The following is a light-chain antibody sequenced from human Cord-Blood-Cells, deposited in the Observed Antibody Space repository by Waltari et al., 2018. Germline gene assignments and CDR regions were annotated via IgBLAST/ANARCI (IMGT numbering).Light chain of an antibody. CDR1: QSVSSY. V-gene: IGKV3-11*01. J-gene: IGKJ1*01. Sequence: EIVLIQSPATLSLSPGARATLSCRASQSVSSYLAWYQQKPGQAPRLLIYDASNRATGSPARFSGSGSGTDFTLTISSLEPEDFAVYYCQQRSNWTFGQGTKVEIK. CDR3: QQRSNWT. CDR2: DAS.